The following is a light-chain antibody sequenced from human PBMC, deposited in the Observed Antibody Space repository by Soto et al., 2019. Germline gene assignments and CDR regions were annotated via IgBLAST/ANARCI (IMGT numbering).Light chain of an antibody. CDR2: EVS. CDR3: SSYTGSSTPYV. CDR1: SSDIGAYNY. Sequence: QSALTQSASVSGSPGQSITISCTGNSSDIGAYNYVSWYQQHPGKAPKLMIYEVSSRPSGVSNRFSGSKSGNTASLTISGLQDEDEADYYCSSYTGSSTPYVFGTGTKVTVL. J-gene: IGLJ1*01. V-gene: IGLV2-14*01.